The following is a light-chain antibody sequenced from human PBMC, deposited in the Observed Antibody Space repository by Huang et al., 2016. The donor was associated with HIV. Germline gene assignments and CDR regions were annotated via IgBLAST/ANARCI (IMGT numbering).Light chain of an antibody. J-gene: IGKJ5*01. Sequence: DVVLPQFSLSLPVTPGESASISCNSSQSLQHSNGYMDLDWYVQKTGQSPQLLIYLGSSRSSGVPDRFSGSVAVTDFSLKINRVDAEDVGTYYCMQALRSITFGQGTRLEIK. CDR1: QSLQHSNGYMD. CDR2: LGS. V-gene: IGKV2-28*01. CDR3: MQALRSIT.